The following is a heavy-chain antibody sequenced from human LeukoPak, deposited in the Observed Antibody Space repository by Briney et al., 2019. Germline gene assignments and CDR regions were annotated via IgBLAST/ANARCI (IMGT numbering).Heavy chain of an antibody. CDR2: TSATGGST. CDR3: AKDLEPDVWRGYDYYYYYMDV. J-gene: IGHJ6*03. D-gene: IGHD3-3*01. CDR1: GFTFSSYA. V-gene: IGHV3-23*01. Sequence: GGSLRLSCAASGFTFSSYAMGWVRQAPGKGLEWVSTTSATGGSTYYADSVKGRFTISRDNSEDTLYLQMNSLRAEDTAVYYCAKDLEPDVWRGYDYYYYYMDVWGKGTTVTVSS.